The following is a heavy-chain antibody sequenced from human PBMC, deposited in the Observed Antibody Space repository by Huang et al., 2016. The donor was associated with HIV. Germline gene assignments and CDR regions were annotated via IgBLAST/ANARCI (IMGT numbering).Heavy chain of an antibody. CDR1: GGSISSYY. D-gene: IGHD2-15*01. CDR2: IYNSGST. V-gene: IGHV4-59*01. J-gene: IGHJ4*02. CDR3: ARQVAAQSLIDY. Sequence: QVQLQESGPGLVKPSETLSLTCTVSGGSISSYYCSWIRQPPAKGLEWIGYIYNSGSTKYNPSLKSRVTISVDTSKSQFSLKLNSVTAADTAVYYCARQVAAQSLIDYWGQGTLDTVSS.